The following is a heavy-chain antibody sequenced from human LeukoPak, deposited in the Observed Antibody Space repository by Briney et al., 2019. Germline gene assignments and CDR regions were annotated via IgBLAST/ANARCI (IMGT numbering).Heavy chain of an antibody. D-gene: IGHD3-16*01. Sequence: GGSLRLSCVASGFTLSRNGMDWVRQGPGKGLEWVAVIWYDGSNKYYADSVRGRFTISRDNSKNTLYLQMNSLRAADTAVYYCARDSVGGAGSYFDYWGQGTLVTVSS. CDR3: ARDSVGGAGSYFDY. CDR1: GFTLSRNG. CDR2: IWYDGSNK. V-gene: IGHV3-33*07. J-gene: IGHJ4*02.